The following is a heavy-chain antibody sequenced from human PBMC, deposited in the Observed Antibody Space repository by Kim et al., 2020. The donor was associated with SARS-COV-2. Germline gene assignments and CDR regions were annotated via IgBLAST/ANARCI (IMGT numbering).Heavy chain of an antibody. Sequence: GGSLRLSCAASGFTFSSYAMHWVRQAPGKGLEWVAVISYDGSNKYYADSVKGRFTISRDNSKNTLYLQMNSLRAEDTAVYYCARDSGYDSGWFDPWGQGT. CDR1: GFTFSSYA. CDR2: ISYDGSNK. V-gene: IGHV3-30-3*01. CDR3: ARDSGYDSGWFDP. D-gene: IGHD5-12*01. J-gene: IGHJ5*02.